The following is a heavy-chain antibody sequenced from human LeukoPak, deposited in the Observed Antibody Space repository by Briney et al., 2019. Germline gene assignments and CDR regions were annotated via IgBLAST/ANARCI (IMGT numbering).Heavy chain of an antibody. Sequence: ASVKVSCKASGYTFTGYYMHWVRQAPGQGLEWMGWINPNSGGTNYAQKFQGRVTMTRDTSISTAYMELSRLRSDDTAVYYCAIDLGSSWYWFDPWGQGTLVTVSS. D-gene: IGHD6-13*01. CDR2: INPNSGGT. V-gene: IGHV1-2*02. CDR3: AIDLGSSWYWFDP. CDR1: GYTFTGYY. J-gene: IGHJ5*02.